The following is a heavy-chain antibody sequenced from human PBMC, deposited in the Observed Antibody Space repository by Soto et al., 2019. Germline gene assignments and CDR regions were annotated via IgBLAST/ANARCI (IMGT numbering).Heavy chain of an antibody. CDR1: GFTFSSYA. D-gene: IGHD3-16*01. CDR3: AKGVGAI. CDR2: ISYDGSNK. Sequence: QVQLVESGGGVVQPGRSLRLSCAASGFTFSSYAMHWVRQAPGKGLEWVAVISYDGSNKYYADSVKGRFTISRDNSKNTLYLQMNSLRAEDTAVYYCAKGVGAIWGQGTMVTVSS. V-gene: IGHV3-30-3*01. J-gene: IGHJ3*02.